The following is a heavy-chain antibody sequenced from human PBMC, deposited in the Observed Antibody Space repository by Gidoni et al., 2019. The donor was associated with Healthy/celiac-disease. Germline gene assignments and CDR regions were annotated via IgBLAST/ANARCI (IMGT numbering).Heavy chain of an antibody. CDR1: GGTFSTYG. CDR3: ARKGERWDVLEKFYFGVDV. V-gene: IGHV1-69*01. J-gene: IGHJ6*02. Sequence: QVQLVQSGAEVKKPGSSVKVSCKASGGTFSTYGISWVRQAPGPGIEWGGGSVPVFGTGDYAQKFQGRVTITADESTSTAYMELSNLRSEDTAVYYCARKGERWDVLEKFYFGVDVWGQGTTVTVSS. CDR2: SVPVFGTG. D-gene: IGHD3-10*01.